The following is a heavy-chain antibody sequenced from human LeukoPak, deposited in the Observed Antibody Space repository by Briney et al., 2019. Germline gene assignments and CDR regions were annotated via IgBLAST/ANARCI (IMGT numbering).Heavy chain of an antibody. J-gene: IGHJ4*02. CDR2: VYYNGSA. Sequence: SETLSLTCTVSGDSINYYYWSWIRQSPGKGLEWISYVYYNGSAKYDPPLKSRVTISVDMSKNQFSLKVSSVTAADTAIYYCARKGGHFDYWGQGTLVTVSS. D-gene: IGHD2-15*01. V-gene: IGHV4-59*01. CDR1: GDSINYYY. CDR3: ARKGGHFDY.